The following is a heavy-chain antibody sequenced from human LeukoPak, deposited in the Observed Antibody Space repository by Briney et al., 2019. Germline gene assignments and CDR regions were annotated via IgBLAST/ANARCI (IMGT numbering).Heavy chain of an antibody. Sequence: ASVKVSCKASGYTFNGYYMHWVRPAPGQGLEWMGWINPNSGGTNYAQKFQGRVTMTRDTSISTAYMELSRLRSDDTAVYYCARSFPARRYYYYGMDVWGQGTTVTVSS. V-gene: IGHV1-2*02. CDR2: INPNSGGT. CDR3: ARSFPARRYYYYGMDV. D-gene: IGHD6-6*01. CDR1: GYTFNGYY. J-gene: IGHJ6*02.